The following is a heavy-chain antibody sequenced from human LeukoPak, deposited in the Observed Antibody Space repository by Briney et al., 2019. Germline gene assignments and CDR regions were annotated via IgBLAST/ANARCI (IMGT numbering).Heavy chain of an antibody. CDR3: ARDLVTVTKGFDI. J-gene: IGHJ3*02. D-gene: IGHD4-17*01. CDR2: ISYIGST. CDR1: TDSFSSHY. Sequence: SETLSLTCVVSTDSFSSHYWTWIRQPPGKGLEWIGYISYIGSTNYNPSLKSRVTISIDTSKNQFSLKLTSVTAADTAVYYCARDLVTVTKGFDIWGQGAMVSVSS. V-gene: IGHV4-59*11.